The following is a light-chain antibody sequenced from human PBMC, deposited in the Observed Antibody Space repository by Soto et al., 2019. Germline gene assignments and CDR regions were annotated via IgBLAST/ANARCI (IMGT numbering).Light chain of an antibody. CDR2: GAS. CDR3: QHYGNSLWT. Sequence: EIVLTQPPGTLSLSPGERATLSCRASQSVSNNYLAWYQQKPGQAPRLLIYGASSRATGIPDRFSGSGSGTDFTLTISRLEPEDFAVYFCQHYGNSLWTFGQGTKVDI. J-gene: IGKJ1*01. V-gene: IGKV3-20*01. CDR1: QSVSNNY.